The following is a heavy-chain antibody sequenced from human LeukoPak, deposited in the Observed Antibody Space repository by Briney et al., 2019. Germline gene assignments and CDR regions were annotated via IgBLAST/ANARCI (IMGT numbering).Heavy chain of an antibody. V-gene: IGHV3-74*01. J-gene: IGHJ4*02. D-gene: IGHD3-10*01. CDR3: ARDQELLWFGELSFPDY. Sequence: PGGSLRLSCAASGFTFSSYWMHWVRQAPGKGLVWVSRINSDGSSTSYADSVKGRFTISRDNAKNTLYLQMNSLRAEDTAVYYCARDQELLWFGELSFPDYWGQGTLVTVSS. CDR1: GFTFSSYW. CDR2: INSDGSST.